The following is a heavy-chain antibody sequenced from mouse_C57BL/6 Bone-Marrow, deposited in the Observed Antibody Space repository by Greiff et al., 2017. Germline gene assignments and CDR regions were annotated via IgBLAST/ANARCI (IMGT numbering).Heavy chain of an antibody. CDR2: IWSGGST. Sequence: VQRVESGPGLVQPSQCLSITCAASGFSLTSYAVHWVRQSPGKGLEWLGVIWSGGSTDYNSPFVSSLSLSKDNAKSQVFLKMNKLQADDTAIDYCARKKGRSDCEGYAMDYWGQGTSVTVSS. V-gene: IGHV2-2*01. D-gene: IGHD2-13*01. CDR3: ARKKGRSDCEGYAMDY. CDR1: GFSLTSYA. J-gene: IGHJ4*01.